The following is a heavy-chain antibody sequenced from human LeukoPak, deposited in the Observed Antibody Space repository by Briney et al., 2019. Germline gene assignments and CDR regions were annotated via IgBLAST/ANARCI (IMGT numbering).Heavy chain of an antibody. CDR3: AKGTLYYGSGSYPRY. CDR1: GFTFSNYA. CDR2: ISDSGGST. J-gene: IGHJ4*02. V-gene: IGHV3-23*01. D-gene: IGHD3-10*01. Sequence: PGGSLRLSCAASGFTFSNYAMSWVRQAPGKGLEWVSTISDSGGSTYYADSVKGRFTISRDNSKNTLYLQMNSLRAEDTAVYYCAKGTLYYGSGSYPRYWGQGTLVTVSS.